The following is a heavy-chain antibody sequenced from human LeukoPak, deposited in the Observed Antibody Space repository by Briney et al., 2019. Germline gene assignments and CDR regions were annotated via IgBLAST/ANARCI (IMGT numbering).Heavy chain of an antibody. Sequence: PGGSLRLSCAASGFTFSSYAMHWVRQAPGKGLEWVAVISYDGSNKYYADSVKGRFTISRDNSKNTLYLQMNSLRAEDTAVYYCAKVRGVRGVYYFDYWGQGTLVTVSS. J-gene: IGHJ4*02. CDR2: ISYDGSNK. CDR1: GFTFSSYA. V-gene: IGHV3-30-3*01. CDR3: AKVRGVRGVYYFDY. D-gene: IGHD3-10*01.